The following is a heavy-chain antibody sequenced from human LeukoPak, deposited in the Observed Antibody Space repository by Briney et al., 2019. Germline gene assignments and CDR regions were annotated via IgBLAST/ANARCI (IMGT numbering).Heavy chain of an antibody. CDR2: IFHSGST. D-gene: IGHD2-15*01. J-gene: IGHJ4*02. Sequence: PSETLSLTCSVSGVSISSSSYYWGWIRQPPGKGLEWIGSIFHSGSTYHNPSLKSRVTICVDTSKNQFSLKLRSVTAADTAVYYCATPDLRNCSGSSCYYFDYWGQGTLVTVSS. CDR1: GVSISSSSYY. V-gene: IGHV4-39*01. CDR3: ATPDLRNCSGSSCYYFDY.